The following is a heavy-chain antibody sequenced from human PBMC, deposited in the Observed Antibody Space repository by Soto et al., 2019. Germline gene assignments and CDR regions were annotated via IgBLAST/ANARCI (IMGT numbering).Heavy chain of an antibody. V-gene: IGHV3-15*07. Sequence: EVQLVESGGGLVKPGGSLRLSCAASGFTFSNSWMNWVRQAPGKGLEWVGRIKSKTDGGTTDYAAPVKGRFTISRDDSKSTLYLQMNSLKTEDTAVYYCTTNPDPDGDYYYGMDVWGQGTTVTVSS. D-gene: IGHD2-8*01. CDR3: TTNPDPDGDYYYGMDV. J-gene: IGHJ6*02. CDR2: IKSKTDGGTT. CDR1: GFTFSNSW.